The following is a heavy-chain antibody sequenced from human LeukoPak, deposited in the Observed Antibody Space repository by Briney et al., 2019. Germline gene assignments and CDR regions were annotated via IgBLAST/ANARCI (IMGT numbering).Heavy chain of an antibody. CDR1: GASLSSGAYS. CDR3: ARAAIGYCSGGNCYPEYFQD. V-gene: IGHV4-30-2*01. CDR2: THRGGRT. J-gene: IGHJ1*01. Sequence: SETLSLTCVVSGASLSSGAYSWSWIRQPPGKGLEWLGYTHRGGRTYYNPSRKSRVSISVDRSNNQFSLRLTSVTAADTAVYYCARAAIGYCSGGNCYPEYFQDWGQGTLVTVSS. D-gene: IGHD2-15*01.